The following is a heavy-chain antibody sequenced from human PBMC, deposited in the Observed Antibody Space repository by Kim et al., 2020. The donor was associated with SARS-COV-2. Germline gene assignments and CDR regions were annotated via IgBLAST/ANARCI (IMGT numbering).Heavy chain of an antibody. J-gene: IGHJ4*02. CDR1: GGSISSYY. CDR2: IYYSGST. Sequence: SETLSLTCTVSGGSISSYYWSWIRQPPGKGLEWIGYIYYSGSTNYNPSLKRRVTISVDTSKNQFSLKLSSVTAADTAVYYCARGASYSGFDYWGQGTLVTVSS. D-gene: IGHD1-26*01. V-gene: IGHV4-59*13. CDR3: ARGASYSGFDY.